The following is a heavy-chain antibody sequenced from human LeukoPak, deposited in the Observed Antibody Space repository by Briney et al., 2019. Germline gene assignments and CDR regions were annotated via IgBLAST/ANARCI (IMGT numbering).Heavy chain of an antibody. V-gene: IGHV1-3*01. CDR3: ARDCSGGSCYLGYYGMDV. CDR2: INAGNGNT. D-gene: IGHD2-15*01. CDR1: GYTFTSYA. J-gene: IGHJ6*02. Sequence: GASVKVSGKASGYTFTSYAMHWVRQAPGQRLEWMGWINAGNGNTKYSQKFQGRVTITRDTSASTAYMELSSLRSEDTAVYYCARDCSGGSCYLGYYGMDVWGQGTTVTVSS.